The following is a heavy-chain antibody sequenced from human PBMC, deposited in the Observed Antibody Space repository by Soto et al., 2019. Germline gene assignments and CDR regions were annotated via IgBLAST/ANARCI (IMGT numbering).Heavy chain of an antibody. Sequence: PSQTLSLTCTVSGGSISSDDWSWFRQPPGKGLEWIGYIYYSGSTNYNPSLKSRVTISADTSKNQFSLKLSSVTAADTAVYYCARESREGSYYYYYMAVWGKGTTVTVSS. J-gene: IGHJ6*03. V-gene: IGHV4-59*01. CDR1: GGSISSDD. CDR2: IYYSGST. CDR3: ARESREGSYYYYYMAV. D-gene: IGHD2-2*01.